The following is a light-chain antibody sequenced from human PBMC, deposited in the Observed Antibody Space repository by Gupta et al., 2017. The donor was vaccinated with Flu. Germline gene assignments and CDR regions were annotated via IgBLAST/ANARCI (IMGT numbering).Light chain of an antibody. J-gene: IGKJ4*01. V-gene: IGKV1-33*01. CDR3: QHYINLPLT. CDR2: DAS. Sequence: DIQMTQSPSSLSASVGDRVTITCQASQDINNYLNWYQQKPGRAPKLLIYDASNLETGVPSRFSGSGSGTDFTFTISSLQPEDFATYYCQHYINLPLTFGAGTKVEI. CDR1: QDINNY.